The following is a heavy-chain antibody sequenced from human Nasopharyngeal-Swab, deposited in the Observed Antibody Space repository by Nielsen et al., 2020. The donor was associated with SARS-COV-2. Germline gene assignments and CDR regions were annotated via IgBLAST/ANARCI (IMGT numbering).Heavy chain of an antibody. CDR1: GFTFSSYW. D-gene: IGHD2/OR15-2a*01. Sequence: GGSLRLSCAASGFTFSSYWMSWVRQAPGKGLEWVANIKQDGSEKYYVDSAKGRFTISRDNAKNSLYLQMNSLRAEDTAVYYCARDFYGGASGDYCYYYGMDVWGQGTTVTVSS. CDR2: IKQDGSEK. J-gene: IGHJ6*02. CDR3: ARDFYGGASGDYCYYYGMDV. V-gene: IGHV3-7*01.